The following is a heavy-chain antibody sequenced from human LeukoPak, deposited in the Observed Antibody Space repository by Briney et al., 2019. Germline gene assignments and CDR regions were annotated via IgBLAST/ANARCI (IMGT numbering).Heavy chain of an antibody. D-gene: IGHD3-3*01. J-gene: IGHJ4*02. CDR2: ISSSGSTI. V-gene: IGHV3-11*01. CDR3: ARSISYYDFWSGYDY. CDR1: GFTFSDYY. Sequence: GGSLRLSCAASGFTFSDYYMSWIRQAPGKGLERVSYISSSGSTIYYADSVKGRFTISRDNAKNSLYLQMNSLRAEDTAVYYCARSISYYDFWSGYDYWGQGTLVTVSS.